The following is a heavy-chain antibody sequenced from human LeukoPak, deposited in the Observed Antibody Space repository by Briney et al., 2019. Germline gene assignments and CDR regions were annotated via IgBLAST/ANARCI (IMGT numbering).Heavy chain of an antibody. CDR2: IIPIFGTT. Sequence: SVKVSCKASGGTFSSYAISWVRQAPGQGLDWMGRIIPIFGTTNYAQKFQGRVTITTDESTRTAYMELSSLRSEDTAVYYCSRVEGYYVHWGQGTLVTVSS. CDR3: SRVEGYYVH. J-gene: IGHJ4*02. V-gene: IGHV1-69*05. CDR1: GGTFSSYA.